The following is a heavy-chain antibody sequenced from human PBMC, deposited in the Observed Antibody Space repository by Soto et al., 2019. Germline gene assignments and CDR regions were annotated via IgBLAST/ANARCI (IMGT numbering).Heavy chain of an antibody. CDR3: ARVLRGAYGMDV. D-gene: IGHD3-10*01. V-gene: IGHV3-74*01. J-gene: IGHJ6*02. Sequence: EVQLVESGGGLVQPGGSLRLSCAASGFTFSSYWIHWVRQAPGKGLVWVSRINSDGKSTNYADSVKGRFTISRDNAKNTLYLQMNSLRAEDTAVYFCARVLRGAYGMDVWGQGTTVTVSS. CDR2: INSDGKST. CDR1: GFTFSSYW.